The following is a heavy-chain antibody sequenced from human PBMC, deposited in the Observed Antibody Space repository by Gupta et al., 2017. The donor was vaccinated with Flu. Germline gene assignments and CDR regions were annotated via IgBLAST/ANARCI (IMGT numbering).Heavy chain of an antibody. D-gene: IGHD6-6*01. CDR2: CFYSGDI. J-gene: IGHJ4*02. V-gene: IGHV4-31*03. Sequence: VQLLQSGPGLVKPSQTLSLTCTVSDDSLSRDFFWTWIRVLPGQGMEWIGNCFYSGDIFTNPSLTSRLITSVDTSKHQLSLSLKSVTAADTAVYLCSTTWTGGRRDLIWAARFDNWGQGTLVTVSS. CDR3: STTWTGGRRDLIWAARFDN. CDR1: DDSLSRDFF.